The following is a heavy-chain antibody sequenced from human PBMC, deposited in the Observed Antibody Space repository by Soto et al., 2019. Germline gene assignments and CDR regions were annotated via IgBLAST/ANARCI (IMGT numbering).Heavy chain of an antibody. Sequence: GGSLRLSCAASGFTFSSYWMSWVRQAPGKGLEWVANIKQDGSEKYYVDSVKGRFTISRDNAKNSLYLQMNSLRAEDTAVYYCARSIAVAGRGEYFDYWGQGTLVTVSS. J-gene: IGHJ4*02. CDR1: GFTFSSYW. V-gene: IGHV3-7*01. CDR3: ARSIAVAGRGEYFDY. D-gene: IGHD6-19*01. CDR2: IKQDGSEK.